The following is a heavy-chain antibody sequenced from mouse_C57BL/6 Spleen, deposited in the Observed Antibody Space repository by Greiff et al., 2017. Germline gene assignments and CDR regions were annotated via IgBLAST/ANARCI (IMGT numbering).Heavy chain of an antibody. V-gene: IGHV1-81*01. J-gene: IGHJ1*03. CDR2: IYPRSGNT. Sequence: QVQLKESGAELARPGASVKLSCKASGYTFTSYGISWVKQRTGQGLEWIGEIYPRSGNTYYNEKFKGKATLTADKTSSTAYMALRSLTSEDSAVYYCARSGGTTVVAPYFDVWGTGTTVTVSS. CDR1: GYTFTSYG. D-gene: IGHD1-1*01. CDR3: ARSGGTTVVAPYFDV.